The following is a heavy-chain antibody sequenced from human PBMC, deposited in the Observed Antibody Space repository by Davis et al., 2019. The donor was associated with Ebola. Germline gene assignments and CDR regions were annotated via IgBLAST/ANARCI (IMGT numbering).Heavy chain of an antibody. CDR1: TFTFSTYS. D-gene: IGHD1-26*01. Sequence: GGSLRLSCAVSTFTFSTYSMNWVRQAPGKGLEWVALMWYDGSRQYYADSVKGRFTVSRDNSRNILYLQMNSLRAEDTAVYYCARDTWYSGDDNGGDWGQGTLVTVSS. V-gene: IGHV3-33*08. CDR3: ARDTWYSGDDNGGD. CDR2: MWYDGSRQ. J-gene: IGHJ4*02.